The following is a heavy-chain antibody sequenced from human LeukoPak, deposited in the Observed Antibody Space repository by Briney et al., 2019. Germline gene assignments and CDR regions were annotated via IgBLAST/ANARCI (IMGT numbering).Heavy chain of an antibody. D-gene: IGHD3-9*01. CDR3: AIWVVDDIFSNYFDY. J-gene: IGHJ4*02. V-gene: IGHV3-23*01. Sequence: GGSLRLSCAASGFTFSSYAMSWVRQAPGKGLEWVSAISGSGGSTYYADSVKGRFTISRDNSKNTLYLQMNSLRAEDTAVYYCAIWVVDDIFSNYFDYWGQGTLVTVSS. CDR1: GFTFSSYA. CDR2: ISGSGGST.